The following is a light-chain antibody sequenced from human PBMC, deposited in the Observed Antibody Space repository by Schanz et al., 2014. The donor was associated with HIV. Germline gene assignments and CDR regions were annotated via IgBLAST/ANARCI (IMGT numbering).Light chain of an antibody. CDR3: QQYGSSRWT. V-gene: IGKV3-20*01. J-gene: IGKJ1*01. Sequence: EIVLTQSPATLSLSPGERASLSCRASEFVSTYLAWYQQKPGQPPRLLIYDADRRATGIPDRFSGSGSGTDFTLTISSLEPEDSAVYYCQQYGSSRWTFGQGTKVVIK. CDR1: EFVSTY. CDR2: DAD.